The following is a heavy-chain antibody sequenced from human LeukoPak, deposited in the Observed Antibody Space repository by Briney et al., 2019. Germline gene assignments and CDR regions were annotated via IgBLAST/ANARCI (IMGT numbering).Heavy chain of an antibody. D-gene: IGHD3-10*01. V-gene: IGHV3-23*01. Sequence: PGGSLRLSCAASGFTFSSYGMSWVRQAPGKGLEWVSAISGSGGSTYYAGSVKGRFTISRDNSKNTLYLEVISLTAEDTAVYYCAKDDAWLRFGEWSQGTLVTVSS. CDR3: AKDDAWLRFGE. CDR1: GFTFSSYG. J-gene: IGHJ4*02. CDR2: ISGSGGST.